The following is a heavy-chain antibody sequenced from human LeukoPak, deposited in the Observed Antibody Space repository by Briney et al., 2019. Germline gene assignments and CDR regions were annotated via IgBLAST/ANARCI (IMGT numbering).Heavy chain of an antibody. CDR3: ARDRYDYGDYQYYYYGMDV. CDR2: IIPILGIA. D-gene: IGHD4-17*01. J-gene: IGHJ6*02. V-gene: IGHV1-69*04. Sequence: ASVKVSCKASGGTFSSYAISWVRQAPGQGLEWMGRIIPILGIANYAQKFQGRVTITADKSTSTAYMELSSLRSEDTAVYYCARDRYDYGDYQYYYYGMDVWGQGTTVTVSS. CDR1: GGTFSSYA.